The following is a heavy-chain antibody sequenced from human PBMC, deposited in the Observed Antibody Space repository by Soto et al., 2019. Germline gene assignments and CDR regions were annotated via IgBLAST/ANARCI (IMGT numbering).Heavy chain of an antibody. CDR2: IDPSDSQT. D-gene: IGHD3-22*01. Sequence: PGAALKISCNGSGYSLAGYFMTWVRQQPGKGLEWMGRIDPSDSQTYYSPSFRGHVTISVTKSITTVFLQWSSLRASDTAMYYCARQIYDSDTGPNFQYYFDSWGQGTPVNVSS. CDR1: GYSLAGYF. CDR3: ARQIYDSDTGPNFQYYFDS. V-gene: IGHV5-10-1*01. J-gene: IGHJ4*02.